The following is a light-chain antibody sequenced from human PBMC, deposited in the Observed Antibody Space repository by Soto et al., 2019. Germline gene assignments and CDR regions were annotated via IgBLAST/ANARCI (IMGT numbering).Light chain of an antibody. V-gene: IGKV3-15*01. CDR3: QQYNNWPLT. J-gene: IGKJ4*01. CDR1: QSVSSN. CDR2: GAS. Sequence: EIVLTHSPATLSVSPEARATLSRRASQSVSSNLAWYQQRPGQAPRLLIYGASTRASGIPARFSGSGSGTEFTLTISSLQSEDFAVYYCQQYNNWPLTFGGGTKVDIK.